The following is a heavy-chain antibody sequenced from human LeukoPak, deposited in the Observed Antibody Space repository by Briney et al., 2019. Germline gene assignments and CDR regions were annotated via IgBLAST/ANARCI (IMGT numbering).Heavy chain of an antibody. V-gene: IGHV1-24*01. D-gene: IGHD1-26*01. CDR1: GYTLTELS. J-gene: IGHJ4*02. Sequence: RASVKVSCKVSGYTLTELSMHWVRQAPGKGLEWMGGFDPEDGETIYAQKFQGRVTMTEDTSTDTAYMELSGLRSEDTAVYYCATSHMRGGSDWGRFDYWGQGTLVTVSS. CDR3: ATSHMRGGSDWGRFDY. CDR2: FDPEDGET.